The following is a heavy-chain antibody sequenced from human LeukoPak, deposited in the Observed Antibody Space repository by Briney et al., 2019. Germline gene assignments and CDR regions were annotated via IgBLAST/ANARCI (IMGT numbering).Heavy chain of an antibody. CDR2: INPESGGT. J-gene: IGHJ4*02. CDR3: ARDRSRGYSYGLESLY. CDR1: GYTFTDYY. Sequence: ASVKVSCKTSGYTFTDYYIHWARQAPGQGLEWMGWINPESGGTSYALHFQGRVTMTRDTSISTAYMDLSRLKSDDTAVYYCARDRSRGYSYGLESLYWGQGTLVTVSS. D-gene: IGHD5-18*01. V-gene: IGHV1-2*02.